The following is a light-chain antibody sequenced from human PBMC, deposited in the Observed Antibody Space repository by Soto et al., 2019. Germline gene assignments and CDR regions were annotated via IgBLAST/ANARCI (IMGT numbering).Light chain of an antibody. CDR3: TSYTSTSTPYV. CDR1: SSDVGRYTY. V-gene: IGLV2-14*01. CDR2: DVY. Sequence: QSVLTQPASVSGSPGQSITISCAGTSSDVGRYTYVSWYQQHPGKAPKLIIYDVYNRPSGVSTRFSGSKSGNTASLTISGLQAEDEADCYCTSYTSTSTPYVFGGGTKVTVL. J-gene: IGLJ1*01.